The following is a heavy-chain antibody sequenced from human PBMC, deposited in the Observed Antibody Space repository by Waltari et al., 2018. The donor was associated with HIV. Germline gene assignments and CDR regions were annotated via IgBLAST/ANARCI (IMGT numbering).Heavy chain of an antibody. J-gene: IGHJ5*02. Sequence: EVQLVESGGGLVQPGGSLRLSCAASGFTVSSSWMHWVRQAPGKGLVWVSRINGDGSTTSYADSVKGRFTISRDNAKNTLYLQMNSLRAEDTAVYYCARIAYDSSGYGWFDPWGQGTLVTVSS. CDR3: ARIAYDSSGYGWFDP. CDR2: INGDGSTT. V-gene: IGHV3-74*01. D-gene: IGHD3-22*01. CDR1: GFTVSSSW.